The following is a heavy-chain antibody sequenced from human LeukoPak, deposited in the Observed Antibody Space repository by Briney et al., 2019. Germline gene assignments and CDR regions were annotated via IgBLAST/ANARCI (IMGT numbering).Heavy chain of an antibody. CDR3: AKDPTDSAAAPGLGIDY. CDR1: GFTFDDYA. Sequence: GGSLRLSCAASGFTFDDYAMHWVRHAPGKGLEWVSLISGDGGSTYYADSVEGRFTISRDNSKNSLYLQMNSLRTEDTALYYCAKDPTDSAAAPGLGIDYWGQGTLVTVSS. D-gene: IGHD6-13*01. J-gene: IGHJ4*02. CDR2: ISGDGGST. V-gene: IGHV3-43*02.